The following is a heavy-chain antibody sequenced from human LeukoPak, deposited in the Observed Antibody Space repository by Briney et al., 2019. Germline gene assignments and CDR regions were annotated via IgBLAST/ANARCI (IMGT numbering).Heavy chain of an antibody. J-gene: IGHJ6*02. CDR3: ARLTGLAAAGKDYYYYGMDV. D-gene: IGHD6-13*01. V-gene: IGHV3-48*03. Sequence: GGSLRLSCAASGFTFSSYEMNWVRQAPGKGLEWVSYISSSGSTIYYADSVKGRFTISRDNAKNSLYLQMNSLGAEDTAVYYCARLTGLAAAGKDYYYYGMDVWGQGTTVTVSS. CDR2: ISSSGSTI. CDR1: GFTFSSYE.